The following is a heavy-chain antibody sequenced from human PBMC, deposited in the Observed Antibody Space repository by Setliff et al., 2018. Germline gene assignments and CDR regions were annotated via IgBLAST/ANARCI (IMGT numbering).Heavy chain of an antibody. CDR3: ARQDYYYYNMAV. V-gene: IGHV3-74*01. CDR2: INGDGSIT. CDR1: GFTFSDHW. J-gene: IGHJ6*02. Sequence: PGGSLSLSCVASGFTFSDHWMHWARQDPGKGLVWVSRINGDGSITNYADSVKGRFSISRDNAKRTLYLHINSLRAEDTAVYYCARQDYYYYNMAVWGQGTAVTVSS.